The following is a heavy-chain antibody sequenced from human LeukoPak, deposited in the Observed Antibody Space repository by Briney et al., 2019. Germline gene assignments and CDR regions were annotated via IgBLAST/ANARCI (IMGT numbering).Heavy chain of an antibody. V-gene: IGHV1-69*13. CDR1: GGTFSSYA. D-gene: IGHD3-10*01. J-gene: IGHJ4*02. CDR2: IIPIFGTA. Sequence: ASVKVSCKASGGTFSSYAISWVRQAPGQGLEWMGGIIPIFGTANYAQKFQGRVTITADESTSTAYMELCSLRSEDTAVYYCAREGYYYGSGSYFNYWGQGTLVTVSS. CDR3: AREGYYYGSGSYFNY.